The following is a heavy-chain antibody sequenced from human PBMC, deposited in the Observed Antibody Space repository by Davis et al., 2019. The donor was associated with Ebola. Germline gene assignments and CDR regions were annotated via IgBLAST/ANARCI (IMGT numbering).Heavy chain of an antibody. V-gene: IGHV1-18*04. J-gene: IGHJ3*02. CDR2: ISPYSGKM. CDR3: ARTSIVGTTTTASDI. Sequence: ASVKVSCKASGYAFTDYGVTWVRQAPGQGLEWMGWISPYSGKMDYAQNLQGRVTMTTDTSTGTAYMELRSLRSDDTAVYFCARTSIVGTTTTASDIWGQGTKVTVSS. CDR1: GYAFTDYG. D-gene: IGHD1-26*01.